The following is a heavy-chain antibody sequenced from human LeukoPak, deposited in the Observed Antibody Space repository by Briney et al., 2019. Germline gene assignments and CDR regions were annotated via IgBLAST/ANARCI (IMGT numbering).Heavy chain of an antibody. CDR1: GGTFSSYA. V-gene: IGHV1-69*04. Sequence: GASVKVSCKASGGTFSSYAISWVRQAPGQVLEWMGRIIPILGIANYAQKFQGRVTITADKSTSTAYMELSSLRSEDTAVYYCARLKGIAAAGIDYWGQGTLVTVSS. CDR3: ARLKGIAAAGIDY. J-gene: IGHJ4*02. CDR2: IIPILGIA. D-gene: IGHD6-13*01.